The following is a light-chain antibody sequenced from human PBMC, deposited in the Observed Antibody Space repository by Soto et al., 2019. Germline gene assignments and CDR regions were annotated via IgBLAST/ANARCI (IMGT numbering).Light chain of an antibody. CDR2: GAS. J-gene: IGKJ3*01. V-gene: IGKV3-20*01. CDR1: QSVTSNF. Sequence: EIVMTQSPGTLSLSPGERATITCRASQSVTSNFLTWYQQKPGQAPRLLMYGASSMATGVPDRFSGSGSGTDFTLTISRLEPEDFALYYCHQYGSSPLTFGPGTKVDIK. CDR3: HQYGSSPLT.